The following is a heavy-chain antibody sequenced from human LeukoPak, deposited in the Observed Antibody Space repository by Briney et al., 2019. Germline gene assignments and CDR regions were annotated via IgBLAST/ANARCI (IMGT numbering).Heavy chain of an antibody. CDR2: INPNSGGT. J-gene: IGHJ4*02. D-gene: IGHD2-15*01. Sequence: ASVKVSCKASGYIFTGHYMHWVRQAPGQGLEWMGWINPNSGGTKYAKKFQGSVTMTRDTSISTTYMELRRLTSDDTAVYYCARDISAGIYMYEYWGQGSLVTVSS. CDR1: GYIFTGHY. V-gene: IGHV1-2*02. CDR3: ARDISAGIYMYEY.